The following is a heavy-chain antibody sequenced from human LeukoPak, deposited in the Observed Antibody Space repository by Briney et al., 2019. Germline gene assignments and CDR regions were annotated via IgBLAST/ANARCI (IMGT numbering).Heavy chain of an antibody. V-gene: IGHV4-59*01. CDR2: IYYSGST. CDR3: ARRRTYYYDSSGYLSYFDY. CDR1: GGSISSYY. Sequence: PSETLSLTCTVSGGSISSYYWSWIRQPPGKGLEWIGYIYYSGSTNYNPSLKSRVTISVDTSKNQFSLKLSSVTAADTAVYYCARRRTYYYDSSGYLSYFDYWGQGTLVTVSS. D-gene: IGHD3-22*01. J-gene: IGHJ4*02.